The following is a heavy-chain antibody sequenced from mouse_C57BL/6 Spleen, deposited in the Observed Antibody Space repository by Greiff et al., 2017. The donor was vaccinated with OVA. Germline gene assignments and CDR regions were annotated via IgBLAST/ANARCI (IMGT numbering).Heavy chain of an antibody. Sequence: EVKLVESGGGLVKPGGSLKLSCAASGFPFSDYGMHWVRQAPEKGLEWVAYISSGSSTIYYADTLKGRFTISRDNAKNTLFLQMTSLRSEDTAMYYCARGLRRGFAYWGQGTLVTVSA. CDR3: ARGLRRGFAY. V-gene: IGHV5-17*01. CDR1: GFPFSDYG. J-gene: IGHJ3*01. CDR2: ISSGSSTI.